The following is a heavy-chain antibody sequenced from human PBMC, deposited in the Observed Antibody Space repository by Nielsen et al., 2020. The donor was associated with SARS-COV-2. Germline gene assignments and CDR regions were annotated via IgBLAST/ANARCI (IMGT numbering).Heavy chain of an antibody. J-gene: IGHJ6*02. Sequence: GGSLRLSCAASGFTFSSYGMHWVRQAPGKGLEWVAVIWYDGSNKYYADSVKGRFTISRDNSKNTLYLQMNGLRAEDTAVYYCAGHLSWYGMDVWGQGTTVTVSS. V-gene: IGHV3-33*01. CDR2: IWYDGSNK. D-gene: IGHD3-16*02. CDR1: GFTFSSYG. CDR3: AGHLSWYGMDV.